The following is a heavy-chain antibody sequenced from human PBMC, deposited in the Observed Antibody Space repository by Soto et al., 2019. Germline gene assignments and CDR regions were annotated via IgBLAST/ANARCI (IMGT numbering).Heavy chain of an antibody. D-gene: IGHD5-12*01. V-gene: IGHV1-2*04. CDR2: INPNSGGT. CDR3: ARDPQYGSGYDFDY. Sequence: GASVKVSCKASGYTFTGYYMHWVRQAPGQGLEWMGWINPNSGGTNYAQKFQGWVTMTRDTSISTAYMELSRLRSDDTAVYYCARDPQYGSGYDFDYWGQGTLVTVSS. J-gene: IGHJ4*01. CDR1: GYTFTGYY.